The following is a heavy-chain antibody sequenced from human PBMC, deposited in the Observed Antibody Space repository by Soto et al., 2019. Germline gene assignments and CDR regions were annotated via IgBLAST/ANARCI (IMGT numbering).Heavy chain of an antibody. J-gene: IGHJ5*02. CDR3: ARQGSNSSRRLSWFDP. D-gene: IGHD3-16*01. Sequence: PSETLSLTCTASGGSSSSSTYSWGWIRQPPGKGLEWIGSMHYSGATYYNPSLKSRVSISVDTSKSQFSLKLTFVTAADTAVYFCARQGSNSSRRLSWFDPWGPGTLVTVSS. CDR2: MHYSGAT. CDR1: GGSSSSSTYS. V-gene: IGHV4-39*01.